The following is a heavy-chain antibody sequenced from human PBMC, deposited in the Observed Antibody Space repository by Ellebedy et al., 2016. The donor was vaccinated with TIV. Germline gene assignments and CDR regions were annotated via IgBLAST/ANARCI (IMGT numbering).Heavy chain of an antibody. CDR1: GYTFTSYG. Sequence: ASVKVSCXASGYTFTSYGISWVRQAPGQGLEWMGWISAYNGNTNYAQKLQGRVTMTTDTSTSTAYMELRSLRSDDTAVYYCARDHDYGGNSDYYGMDVWGQGTTVTVSS. J-gene: IGHJ6*02. D-gene: IGHD4-23*01. CDR3: ARDHDYGGNSDYYGMDV. V-gene: IGHV1-18*01. CDR2: ISAYNGNT.